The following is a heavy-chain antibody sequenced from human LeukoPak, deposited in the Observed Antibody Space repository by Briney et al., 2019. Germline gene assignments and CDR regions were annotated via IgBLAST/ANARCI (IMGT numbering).Heavy chain of an antibody. CDR2: INHSGST. CDR1: GGSFSGYY. J-gene: IGHJ4*02. CDR3: ARGRTHIVVVPAAARFDY. Sequence: SETLSLTCAVYGGSFSGYYWSWIRQPPGKGLEWMGEINHSGSTNYNPSLKSRVTISVDTSKNQFSLKLSSVTAADTAVYYCARGRTHIVVVPAAARFDYWGQGTLVTVSS. V-gene: IGHV4-34*01. D-gene: IGHD2-2*01.